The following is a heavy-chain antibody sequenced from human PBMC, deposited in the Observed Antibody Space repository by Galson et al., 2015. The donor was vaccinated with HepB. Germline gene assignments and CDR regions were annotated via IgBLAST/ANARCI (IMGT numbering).Heavy chain of an antibody. Sequence: SLRLSCAASGFTFSSYAMHWVRQAPGKGLEWVAVISYDGSNKYYADSVKGRFTISRDNSKNTLYLQMNSLRAEDTAVYYCARTLEGYSYYYYGMDVWGQGTTVTVSS. CDR2: ISYDGSNK. J-gene: IGHJ6*02. CDR3: ARTLEGYSYYYYGMDV. D-gene: IGHD1-1*01. CDR1: GFTFSSYA. V-gene: IGHV3-30-3*01.